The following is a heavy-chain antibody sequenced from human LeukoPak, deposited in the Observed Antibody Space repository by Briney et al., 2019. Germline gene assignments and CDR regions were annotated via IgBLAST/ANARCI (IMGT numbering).Heavy chain of an antibody. D-gene: IGHD5-24*01. Sequence: GASVKVSCKASGYTFTGYYMHWVRQAPGQGLEWMGWINPNSGDTNYAQKFQGRITVTRDTSISTVYMELSRLRSDDMAVYYCARANYGGFDYWGQGTLVPVSS. V-gene: IGHV1-2*02. CDR2: INPNSGDT. CDR1: GYTFTGYY. J-gene: IGHJ4*02. CDR3: ARANYGGFDY.